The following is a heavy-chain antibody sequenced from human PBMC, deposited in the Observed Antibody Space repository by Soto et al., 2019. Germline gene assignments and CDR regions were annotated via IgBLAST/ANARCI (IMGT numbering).Heavy chain of an antibody. CDR2: IRWDGGGT. CDR1: GFIFDDYA. V-gene: IGHV3-43D*04. Sequence: GGSLRLSXAASGFIFDDYAMYWVRQAPGKGLEWVSLIRWDGGGTYYTDSVKGRFTISRDSSKNSLYLQMNSLRPEDTGIYYCAQDMLSRGCSGPDYWGRGTLVTVSS. CDR3: AQDMLSRGCSGPDY. D-gene: IGHD6-25*01. J-gene: IGHJ4*01.